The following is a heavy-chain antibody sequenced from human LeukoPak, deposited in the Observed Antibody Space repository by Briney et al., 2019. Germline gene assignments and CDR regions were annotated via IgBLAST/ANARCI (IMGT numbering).Heavy chain of an antibody. D-gene: IGHD3-16*01. CDR3: ARSPHRLIGHWFDP. CDR1: GGSINSYY. V-gene: IGHV4-4*07. CDR2: IFSSGNT. Sequence: PSETLSLTCTVSGGSINSYYWSWIRQPAGKGLEWIGRIFSSGNTIYNPSLQSRVTMSVDTSKNQFSLRLNSVIAADTAVYYCARSPHRLIGHWFDPWGQGTLVTVSS. J-gene: IGHJ5*02.